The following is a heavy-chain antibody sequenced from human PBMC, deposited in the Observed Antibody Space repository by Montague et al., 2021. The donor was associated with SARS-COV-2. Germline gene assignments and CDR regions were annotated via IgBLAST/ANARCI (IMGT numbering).Heavy chain of an antibody. V-gene: IGHV4-31*03. CDR2: IYYSGST. Sequence: TLSLTCTVSGGSISSGGYYWSWIRQHPGKGLEWIGYIYYSGSTYYNPSLKSRVTLSVDTSKNQFSLKLSSVTAADTAVYYCARARITMIVVVNAFDIWGQGTPVTVSS. CDR1: GGSISSGGYY. CDR3: ARARITMIVVVNAFDI. J-gene: IGHJ3*02. D-gene: IGHD3-22*01.